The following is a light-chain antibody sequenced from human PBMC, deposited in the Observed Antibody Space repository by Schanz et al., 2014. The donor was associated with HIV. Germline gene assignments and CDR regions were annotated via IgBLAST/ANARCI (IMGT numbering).Light chain of an antibody. J-gene: IGLJ2*01. V-gene: IGLV1-36*01. CDR3: ASWDGGLKAMV. Sequence: QSVLTQPPSVSEAPRQRVTISCSGSRSNVGNNPVHWYQQLPGKAPKLVIYYDDLLPSGVSDRFSGSKSGTLASLAISGLQSEDEAHYYCASWDGGLKAMVFGGGTKLTVL. CDR2: YDD. CDR1: RSNVGNNP.